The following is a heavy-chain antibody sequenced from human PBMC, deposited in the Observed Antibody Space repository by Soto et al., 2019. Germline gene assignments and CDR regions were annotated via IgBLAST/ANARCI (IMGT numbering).Heavy chain of an antibody. CDR1: GYSFANYV. CDR3: ARARTTRLVPAAILYYDGMAV. J-gene: IGHJ6*02. D-gene: IGHD2-2*01. V-gene: IGHV1-3*01. Sequence: ASVKVSCKASGYSFANYVIYWVRQAPGQRLEWMGWINAGNGNTKYSQKFQGRVTITRDTSATTAYMELSSLRSEGTAVYYCARARTTRLVPAAILYYDGMAVSGQGTTVTVAS. CDR2: INAGNGNT.